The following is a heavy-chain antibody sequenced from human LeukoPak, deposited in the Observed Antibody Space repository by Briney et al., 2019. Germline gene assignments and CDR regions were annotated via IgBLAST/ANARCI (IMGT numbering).Heavy chain of an antibody. D-gene: IGHD6-19*01. V-gene: IGHV3-23*01. J-gene: IGHJ3*02. Sequence: GGSLRLSCAASGFTFTSYAMSCVRQAPGKGLEWVSAITGTGGSTYYAASVKGRFTVSRDNSKNTLYLQMSSLRAEDTAMYYCAKVRDTRDWYKDAFDIWGQGTRVTVSS. CDR2: ITGTGGST. CDR3: AKVRDTRDWYKDAFDI. CDR1: GFTFTSYA.